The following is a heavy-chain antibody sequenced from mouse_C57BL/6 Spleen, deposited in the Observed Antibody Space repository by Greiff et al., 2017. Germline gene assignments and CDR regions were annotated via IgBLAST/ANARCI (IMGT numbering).Heavy chain of an antibody. CDR1: GFSLTSYA. CDR3: ARSVITTVPYWYFDV. D-gene: IGHD1-1*01. Sequence: VKLMESGPGLVAPSQSLSIPCTVSGFSLTSYAISWVRQPPGKGLEWLGVIWTGGGTNYNSALKSRLSISKDNSKSQVFLKMNSLQTDDTARYYCARSVITTVPYWYFDVWGTGTTVTVSS. V-gene: IGHV2-9-1*01. CDR2: IWTGGGT. J-gene: IGHJ1*03.